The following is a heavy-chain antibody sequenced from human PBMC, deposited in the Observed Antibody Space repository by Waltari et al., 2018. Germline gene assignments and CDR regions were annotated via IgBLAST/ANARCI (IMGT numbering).Heavy chain of an antibody. CDR1: GYTFTDYY. CDR2: INPNSGGT. V-gene: IGHV1-2*02. Sequence: QVQLVQSGAEVKKPGASVKVSCKASGYTFTDYYMHWVRQAPGQGLEWMGWINPNSGGTNYAQKFQGRVTMTRDTSISTAYRELSRLKSYDMAVYHCARGPPGWDLLYYYMDVWGKGTTVTISS. CDR3: ARGPPGWDLLYYYMDV. J-gene: IGHJ6*03. D-gene: IGHD1-26*01.